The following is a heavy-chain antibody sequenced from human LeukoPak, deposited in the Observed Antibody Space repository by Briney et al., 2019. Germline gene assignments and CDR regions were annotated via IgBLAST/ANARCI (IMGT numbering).Heavy chain of an antibody. J-gene: IGHJ4*02. CDR3: ARNSFDYVYFFHF. CDR1: GGSISSGDYY. V-gene: IGHV4-30-4*01. D-gene: IGHD3-16*01. CDR2: IYSSGNT. Sequence: SQTLSLTCTVSGGSISSGDYYRSWIRQPPGKGLEWIGYIYSSGNTYYNPSLKSRLTISADTSKNQFSLRLSSVTAADTAVYYCARNSFDYVYFFHFWGQGTLVTVSS.